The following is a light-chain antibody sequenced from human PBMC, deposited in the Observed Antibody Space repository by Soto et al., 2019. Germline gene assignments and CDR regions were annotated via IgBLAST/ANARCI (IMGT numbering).Light chain of an antibody. J-gene: IGKJ4*01. CDR3: QQYGDWPGA. CDR1: QSVGSK. CDR2: DAS. Sequence: EIVMTQSPPTLSVSPWERATLSCRASQSVGSKLAWYQQRPGQAPRLLIYDASNRATGIPARFSGSGSGTGFSLTISSLQSEDFAVYSCQQYGDWPGAFGGGTKVDIK. V-gene: IGKV3D-15*01.